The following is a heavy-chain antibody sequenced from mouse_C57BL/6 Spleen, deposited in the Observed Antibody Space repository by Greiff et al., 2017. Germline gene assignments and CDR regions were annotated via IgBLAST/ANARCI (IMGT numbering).Heavy chain of an antibody. Sequence: VQLQQSGPELVKPGASVKISCKASGYTFTDYYMNWVKQSHGKSLEWIGDINPNNGGTSYNQKFKGKATLTVDKSSSTAYMELRSLTSEDSAVYYCAREEVITTVVATRDYWGQGTTLTVSA. CDR2: INPNNGGT. CDR1: GYTFTDYY. V-gene: IGHV1-26*01. J-gene: IGHJ2*01. D-gene: IGHD1-1*01. CDR3: AREEVITTVVATRDY.